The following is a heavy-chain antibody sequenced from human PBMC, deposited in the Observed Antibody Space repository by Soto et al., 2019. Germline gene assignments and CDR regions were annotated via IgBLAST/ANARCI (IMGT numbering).Heavy chain of an antibody. Sequence: QITLKESGPTLVKPTQTLTLTCTFSGFSLSTSGVGVGWIRQPPGKALEWLALIYWDDDKRYSPSLKSRLTITKDTSKNQVVLTMTNMDPVDTATYYCAHSSWMATITLSLFFDYWGQGTLVTVSS. CDR1: GFSLSTSGVG. J-gene: IGHJ4*02. CDR3: AHSSWMATITLSLFFDY. D-gene: IGHD5-12*01. V-gene: IGHV2-5*02. CDR2: IYWDDDK.